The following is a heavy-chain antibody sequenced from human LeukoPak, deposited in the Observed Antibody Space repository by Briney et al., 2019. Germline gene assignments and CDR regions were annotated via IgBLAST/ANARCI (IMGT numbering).Heavy chain of an antibody. V-gene: IGHV3-13*01. D-gene: IGHD1-26*01. CDR2: IGVAANT. CDR1: GFTFSSYD. CDR3: ARQNTPHGNFDY. Sequence: GGSLRLSCAASGFTFSSYDMHWDRQATGKGLEWVSAIGVAANTFYSGSVKGRFTISRENAKNSLYLLMSSLRAEDTAVYYCARQNTPHGNFDYWGQGTLVTVSS. J-gene: IGHJ4*02.